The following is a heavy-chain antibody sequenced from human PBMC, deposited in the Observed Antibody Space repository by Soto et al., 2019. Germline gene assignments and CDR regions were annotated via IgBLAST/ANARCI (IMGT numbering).Heavy chain of an antibody. CDR3: ARIPVTVVVVPADMYYFDY. D-gene: IGHD2-2*01. Sequence: GGVPRLSCAASGFTFSSYAMSWVRQAPGKGLEWVSVISGSDGSTYYADSVKGRFTISRDNSKNTLYLQMNSLSAEDTAVYYCARIPVTVVVVPADMYYFDYWGQGTLVTVSS. V-gene: IGHV3-23*01. J-gene: IGHJ4*02. CDR2: ISGSDGST. CDR1: GFTFSSYA.